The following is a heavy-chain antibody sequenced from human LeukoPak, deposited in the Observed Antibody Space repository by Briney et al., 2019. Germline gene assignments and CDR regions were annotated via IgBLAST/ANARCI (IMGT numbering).Heavy chain of an antibody. CDR3: AREYDSSGYDAFDI. CDR2: IIPIFGTA. J-gene: IGHJ3*02. V-gene: IGHV1-69*06. CDR1: GYTFTAYY. Sequence: GASVKDSCKTSGYTFTAYYIHWVRQAPGQGLEWMGGIIPIFGTANYAQKFQGRVTITADKSTSTAYMELSSLRSEDTAVYYCAREYDSSGYDAFDIWGQGTMVTVSS. D-gene: IGHD3-22*01.